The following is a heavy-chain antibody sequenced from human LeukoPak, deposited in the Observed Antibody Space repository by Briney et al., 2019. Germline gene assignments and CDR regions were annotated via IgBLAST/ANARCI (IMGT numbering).Heavy chain of an antibody. Sequence: GGSLRLSCAASGFTFSSYAMHWVRQAPGKGLEWVAVISYDGSNKYYADSVKGRFTISRDNAKNSLYLQMNSLRAEDTAVYYCAREYSSSWGTFDYWGQGTLVTVSS. D-gene: IGHD6-13*01. CDR2: ISYDGSNK. J-gene: IGHJ4*02. V-gene: IGHV3-30-3*01. CDR1: GFTFSSYA. CDR3: AREYSSSWGTFDY.